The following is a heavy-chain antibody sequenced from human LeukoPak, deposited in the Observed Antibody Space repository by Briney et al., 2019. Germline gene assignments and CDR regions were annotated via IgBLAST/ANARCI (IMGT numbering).Heavy chain of an antibody. V-gene: IGHV3-21*01. J-gene: IGHJ4*02. CDR3: ARALSDSSSSV. D-gene: IGHD6-6*01. Sequence: GGSLRLSCAASGFTFSSYNMNWVRQAPGKGLEWVSSISSSSSYIYYADSVKGRFTISRDNAKNSLYLQMNSLRAEDTAVYYCARALSDSSSSVWGQGTLVTVSS. CDR2: ISSSSSYI. CDR1: GFTFSSYN.